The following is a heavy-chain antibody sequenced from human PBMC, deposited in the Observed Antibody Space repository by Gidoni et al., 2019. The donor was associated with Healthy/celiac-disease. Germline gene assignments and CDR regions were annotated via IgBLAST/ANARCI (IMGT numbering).Heavy chain of an antibody. CDR3: ARHYCSSTSCSIFPLDY. Sequence: EVRLVQDGAEVKKPGESLRIHCKGAGHHLNRYRISWVRQMPGKGLEWMGRVDPSDSYTNSRPAFQGHVTISADKSLSTAYLQWSSLKASDTARYYCARHYCSSTSCSIFPLDYWGQGPLVTVSS. CDR1: GHHLNRYR. V-gene: IGHV5-10-1*03. J-gene: IGHJ4*02. CDR2: VDPSDSYT. D-gene: IGHD2-2*01.